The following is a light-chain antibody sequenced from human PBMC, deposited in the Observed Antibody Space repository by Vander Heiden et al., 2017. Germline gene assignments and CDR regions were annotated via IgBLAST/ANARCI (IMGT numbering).Light chain of an antibody. J-gene: IGKJ4*02. Sequence: LTTSIGDRVTITCRASQGISNYLAWYQQKPGKVPKLLIYAASTLQSGVPSRFSGSGAGTEFTLAIRSLKSEDAASCNRKKNNRAPRTFGGGTKVEIK. CDR1: QGISNY. V-gene: IGKV1-27*01. CDR3: KKNNRAPRT. CDR2: AAS.